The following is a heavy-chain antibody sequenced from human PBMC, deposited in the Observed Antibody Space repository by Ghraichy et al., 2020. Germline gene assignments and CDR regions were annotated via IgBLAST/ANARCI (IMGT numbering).Heavy chain of an antibody. D-gene: IGHD2-2*01. Sequence: GSLRLSCTVSGGSISSYYWSWIRQPAGKGLEWIGRIYTSGSTNYNPSLKSRVTMSVDTSKNQFSLKLSSVTAADTAVYYCERDLPRRSRLVPAALGYYYSGMDVCGQGTTVTVSS. J-gene: IGHJ6*02. V-gene: IGHV4-4*07. CDR1: GGSISSYY. CDR2: IYTSGST. CDR3: ERDLPRRSRLVPAALGYYYSGMDV.